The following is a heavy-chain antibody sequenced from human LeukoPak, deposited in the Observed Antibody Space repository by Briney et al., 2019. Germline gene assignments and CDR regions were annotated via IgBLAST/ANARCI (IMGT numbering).Heavy chain of an antibody. CDR1: GGSISSYY. V-gene: IGHV4-59*01. D-gene: IGHD3-3*01. J-gene: IGHJ4*02. CDR2: IYYSGST. CDR3: ARSYDFWSGYYYAY. Sequence: KSSETLSLTCTVSGGSISSYYWSWIRQPPGKGLEWIGYIYYSGSTNYNPPLKSRVTISVDTSKNQFSLKLSSVTAADTAVYYCARSYDFWSGYYYAYWGQGTLVTVSS.